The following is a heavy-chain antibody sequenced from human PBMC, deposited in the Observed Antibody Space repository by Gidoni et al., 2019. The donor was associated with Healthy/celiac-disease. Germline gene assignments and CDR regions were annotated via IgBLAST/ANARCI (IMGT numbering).Heavy chain of an antibody. D-gene: IGHD6-19*01. V-gene: IGHV4-61*02. Sequence: QVQLQESGPGLVKPSQTLSLTCTVSGGSISSGSSYWRWIRQPAGTGLEWIGRIYTSGSTIYNPSLRSRVTISVDTSKNQFSLKLSSVTAADTAVYYCASRAVAGTQYWGQGTLVTVSS. CDR3: ASRAVAGTQY. CDR2: IYTSGST. CDR1: GGSISSGSSY. J-gene: IGHJ4*02.